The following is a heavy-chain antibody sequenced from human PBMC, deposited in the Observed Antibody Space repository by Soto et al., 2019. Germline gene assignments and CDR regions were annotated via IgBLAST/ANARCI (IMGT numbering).Heavy chain of an antibody. CDR3: ARDWGYGMDV. Sequence: KTSETLSLTCTVSGGSISSGGYYWSWIRQHPGKGLEWIGYIYYSGSTYYNPSLKSRVTISVDTSKNQFSLKLSSVTAADTAVYYCARDWGYGMDVWGQGTTVTVSS. CDR1: GGSISSGGYY. V-gene: IGHV4-31*03. D-gene: IGHD3-16*01. J-gene: IGHJ6*02. CDR2: IYYSGST.